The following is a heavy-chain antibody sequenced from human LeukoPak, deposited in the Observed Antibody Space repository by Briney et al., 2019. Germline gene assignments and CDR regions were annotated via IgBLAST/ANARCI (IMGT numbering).Heavy chain of an antibody. Sequence: GGSLRLSCAASGFTVSSNYMGWVRQAPGKGLEWVSVIYTGGSTFYADSVKGRFTISRGNSKNTLYLQMNSLRAEDTAVYYCARGSYSSSSADYWGQGTLVTVSA. D-gene: IGHD6-6*01. J-gene: IGHJ4*02. CDR2: IYTGGST. CDR3: ARGSYSSSSADY. V-gene: IGHV3-66*01. CDR1: GFTVSSNY.